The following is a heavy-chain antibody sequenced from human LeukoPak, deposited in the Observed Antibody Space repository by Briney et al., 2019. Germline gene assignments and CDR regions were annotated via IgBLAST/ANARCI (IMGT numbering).Heavy chain of an antibody. CDR2: IKQDGSEK. V-gene: IGHV3-7*01. D-gene: IGHD2-2*01. CDR3: ARGTIVVVAGAVLDV. CDR1: GFTFSSYC. J-gene: IGHJ6*04. Sequence: GGSLRLSCAASGFTFSSYCMSCVRQAPGKGLEWVANIKQDGSEKYYVDSVKGRFSISRDNANNSLYLQMKSLRAEDSAVYYCARGTIVVVAGAVLDVWGKGTTVTISS.